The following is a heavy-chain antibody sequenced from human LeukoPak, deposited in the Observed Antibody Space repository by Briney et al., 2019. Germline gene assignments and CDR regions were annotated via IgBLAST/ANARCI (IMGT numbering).Heavy chain of an antibody. D-gene: IGHD5-18*01. V-gene: IGHV3-74*01. CDR3: ANGLWLQWGDY. CDR1: GFTFSRDW. J-gene: IGHJ4*02. Sequence: GGSLRLSCAASGFTFSRDWMYWVRQAPGKGLVWLSRINSDGSSTAYADSVKGRFTISRDNSKTTLYLQMNSLRAEDTAVYYCANGLWLQWGDYWGQGTLVTVSS. CDR2: INSDGSST.